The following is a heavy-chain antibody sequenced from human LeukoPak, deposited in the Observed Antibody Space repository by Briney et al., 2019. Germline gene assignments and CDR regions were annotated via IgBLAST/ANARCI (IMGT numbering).Heavy chain of an antibody. CDR2: MNPNSGNT. CDR1: GNTFTSYD. CDR3: ARDRYCSGGSCHGSGGFDP. V-gene: IGHV1-8*01. Sequence: ASVKVSCKASGNTFTSYDINWVRQATGQGLEWMGWMNPNSGNTGYAQKFQGRVTMTRNTSISTAYMELSSLRSEDTAVYYCARDRYCSGGSCHGSGGFDPWGQGTLVTVSS. D-gene: IGHD2-15*01. J-gene: IGHJ5*02.